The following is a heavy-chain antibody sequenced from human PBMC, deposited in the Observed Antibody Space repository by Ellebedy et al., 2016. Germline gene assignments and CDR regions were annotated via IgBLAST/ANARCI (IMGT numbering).Heavy chain of an antibody. CDR2: LSYDGGRQ. D-gene: IGHD3-10*01. V-gene: IGHV3-30*03. CDR1: GFILSDYG. J-gene: IGHJ6*02. CDR3: AISIDRGVINFYYYGMDV. Sequence: GESLKISXAASGFILSDYGMHYVRQAPGKGLEWVAFLSYDGGRQQYADSVRGRFTISRDNSKNTMFLQVNSLRPEDTAVYFCAISIDRGVINFYYYGMDVWGQGTTVTVSS.